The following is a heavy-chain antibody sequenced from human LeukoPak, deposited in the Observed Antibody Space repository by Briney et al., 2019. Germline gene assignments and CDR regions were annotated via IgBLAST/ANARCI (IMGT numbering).Heavy chain of an antibody. Sequence: GGSLRLSCAASGFTFSSYWMHWVRQAPGKGLVWVSRINTDGSSTSYADSVKGRFTVSRDNAKNTLYLQMNSLRVEDTALYYCARDSDYGDYPYWGQGTLVTVSS. CDR1: GFTFSSYW. J-gene: IGHJ4*02. CDR3: ARDSDYGDYPY. D-gene: IGHD4-17*01. V-gene: IGHV3-74*01. CDR2: INTDGSST.